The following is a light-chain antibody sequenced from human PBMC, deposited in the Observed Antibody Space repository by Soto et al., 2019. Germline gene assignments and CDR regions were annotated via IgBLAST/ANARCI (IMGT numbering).Light chain of an antibody. Sequence: QSVLTQPASVSGSPGQSITISCTGTSSEVGGYNYVSWFQHHPGKAPKLIIYEVSYRPSGVSARFSGSKSGDTASLTISGLQAEDEADYYCSSFTNTITRYAFGTGTNVTVL. J-gene: IGLJ1*01. V-gene: IGLV2-14*01. CDR3: SSFTNTITRYA. CDR1: SSEVGGYNY. CDR2: EVS.